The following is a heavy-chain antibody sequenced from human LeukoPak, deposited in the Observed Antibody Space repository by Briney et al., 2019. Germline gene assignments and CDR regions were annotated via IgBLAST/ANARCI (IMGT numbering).Heavy chain of an antibody. CDR3: AIVGTPGDAFDI. CDR1: GFTFSSYS. V-gene: IGHV3-21*01. CDR2: ISSSSSYI. D-gene: IGHD1-14*01. Sequence: PGGSLRLSCAASGFTFSSYSMNWVRQAPGKGLEWVSSISSSSSYIYYADSVKGRFTISRDNAKNSLYLQMNSLRAEDTAVYYCAIVGTPGDAFDIWGQGTMVTVSS. J-gene: IGHJ3*02.